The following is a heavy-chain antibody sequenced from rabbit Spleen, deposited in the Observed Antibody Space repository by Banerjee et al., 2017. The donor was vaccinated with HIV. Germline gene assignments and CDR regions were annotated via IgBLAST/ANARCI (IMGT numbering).Heavy chain of an antibody. J-gene: IGHJ6*01. CDR3: ARDLAGAIGWNFYL. CDR2: IYTATAKA. CDR1: GFDFSSYS. Sequence: QEQLKETGGGLVQPGGSLTLSCATSGFDFSSYSMSWVRQAPGKGLEWIGAIYTATAKAVYASWAKGRFTISTTSSTTVTLQMTSLTAADTATYFCARDLAGAIGWNFYLWGPGTLVTVS. D-gene: IGHD4-1*01. V-gene: IGHV1S45*01.